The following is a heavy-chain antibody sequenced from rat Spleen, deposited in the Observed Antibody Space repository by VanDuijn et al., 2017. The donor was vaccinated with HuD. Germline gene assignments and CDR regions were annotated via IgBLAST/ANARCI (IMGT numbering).Heavy chain of an antibody. CDR3: ARGGFFRY. CDR2: LSYDATAP. D-gene: IGHD1-6*01. Sequence: EVQLVESGGGLVQPGRSLKLSCAASGFTFSDYYMAWVRQAPTKGLEWVATLSYDATAPYYLGSVKGRFTISRYYAKSTLYLQMDSLRSEDTATYYCARGGFFRYWGQGVMVTVSS. CDR1: GFTFSDYY. V-gene: IGHV5-7*01. J-gene: IGHJ2*01.